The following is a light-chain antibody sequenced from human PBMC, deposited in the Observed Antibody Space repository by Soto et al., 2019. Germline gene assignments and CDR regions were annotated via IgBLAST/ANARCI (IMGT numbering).Light chain of an antibody. J-gene: IGKJ1*01. Sequence: VMTQSPATLSVSPGDTATLSCRASQSLGSNLGWYQQKPGQAPRLLIFAASTRATGVPARFSGSGSATEFSLTISSLQSEYFAVYFCQQYNDWPLAFGQGTK. V-gene: IGKV3-15*01. CDR1: QSLGSN. CDR3: QQYNDWPLA. CDR2: AAS.